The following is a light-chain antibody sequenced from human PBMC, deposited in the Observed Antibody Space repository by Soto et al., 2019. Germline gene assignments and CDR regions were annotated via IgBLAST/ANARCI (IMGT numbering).Light chain of an antibody. V-gene: IGKV1-27*01. J-gene: IGKJ1*01. CDR3: QNYNRAPWT. Sequence: DIQMTQSPSSLSASVGDRVIITCRASEDISNYLAWYQQKPGKVPKLLIYGASTLQSGVPSRFSGSGSGTDFTLTISSLQTEDVATYYCQNYNRAPWTFGQGTTVESK. CDR2: GAS. CDR1: EDISNY.